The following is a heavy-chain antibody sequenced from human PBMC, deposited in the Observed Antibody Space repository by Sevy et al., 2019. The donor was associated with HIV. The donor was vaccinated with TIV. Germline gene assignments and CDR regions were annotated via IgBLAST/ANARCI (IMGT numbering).Heavy chain of an antibody. CDR1: GFTFSTYG. V-gene: IGHV3-33*01. CDR2: IWFDESNT. CDR3: ARDLEFYDYGDYGPAFMPDY. Sequence: GGSLRLSCAASGFTFSTYGMHWVRQAPGKGLEWVAVIWFDESNTYYADSVKGRFTISRDIAKNTLYLQMNSLRAEDTAVYYCARDLEFYDYGDYGPAFMPDYCGQGTLVTVSS. D-gene: IGHD4-17*01. J-gene: IGHJ4*02.